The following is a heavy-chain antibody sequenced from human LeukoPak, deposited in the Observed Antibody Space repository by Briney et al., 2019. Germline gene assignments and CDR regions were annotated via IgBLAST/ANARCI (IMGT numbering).Heavy chain of an antibody. CDR2: ISYDGSNK. V-gene: IGHV3-30*18. D-gene: IGHD3-10*01. J-gene: IGHJ4*02. CDR3: AKGSWTVDY. Sequence: GGSLRLSCAASGFTFSSYGMYWVRQAPGKGLEWVAVISYDGSNKYYADSVKGRFTISRDNSKNTLYLQMNSLRAEDTAVYYCAKGSWTVDYWGQGTLVTVSS. CDR1: GFTFSSYG.